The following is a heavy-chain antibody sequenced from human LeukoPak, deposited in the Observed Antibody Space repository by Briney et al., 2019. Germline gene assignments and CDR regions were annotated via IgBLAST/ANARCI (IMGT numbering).Heavy chain of an antibody. D-gene: IGHD2-15*01. Sequence: GGSLRLSCAASGFTFSSYSMNWVRQAPGKGLEWVSSISSSSSYIYYADSVKGRFTISRDNSKNTLYLQMNSLRAEDTAVYYCAKGVVAGREGYYFDYWGQGTLVTVSS. V-gene: IGHV3-21*04. CDR2: ISSSSSYI. CDR1: GFTFSSYS. J-gene: IGHJ4*02. CDR3: AKGVVAGREGYYFDY.